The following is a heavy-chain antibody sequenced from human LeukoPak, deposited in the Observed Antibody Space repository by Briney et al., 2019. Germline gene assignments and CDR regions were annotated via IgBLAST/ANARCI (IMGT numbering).Heavy chain of an antibody. Sequence: GGSLRLSCVASGFTFSSYWMNWVRQAPGQGLEWVANIKHDGSEKYYVDSVKGRFTISRDNAKNPLYLQMNSLRAEDTAVYYCARSYSSSWYFDYWRQGTLVTVSS. J-gene: IGHJ4*02. CDR3: ARSYSSSWYFDY. V-gene: IGHV3-7*03. CDR1: GFTFSSYW. CDR2: IKHDGSEK. D-gene: IGHD6-13*01.